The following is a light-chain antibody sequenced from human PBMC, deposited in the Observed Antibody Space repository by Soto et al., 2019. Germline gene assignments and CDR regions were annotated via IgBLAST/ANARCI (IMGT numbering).Light chain of an antibody. V-gene: IGLV2-14*01. J-gene: IGLJ1*01. CDR3: SSHTSGSTRV. CDR2: EVT. CDR1: FSDVGGYDY. Sequence: QSVLTQPASVSGSPGQSIAISCTGTFSDVGGYDYVSWYQQHPDKAPKLMIYEVTKRPSGVSNRFSGSKSGNTASLTISGLQPDDEADYHCSSHTSGSTRVFGSWTKVTVL.